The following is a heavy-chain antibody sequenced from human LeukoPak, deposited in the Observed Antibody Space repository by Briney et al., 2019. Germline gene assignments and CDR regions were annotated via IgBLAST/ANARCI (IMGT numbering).Heavy chain of an antibody. CDR3: ARGRSMAVLNYLDY. D-gene: IGHD6-6*01. CDR2: IIPSFRTT. Sequence: GASVKVSCKASGDTFSNHPISWVRQAPGQGLEWMGGIIPSFRTTNYAQKFQGRVTISTDKSTSTAYMELSSLRSDDTAVYYCARGRSMAVLNYLDYWGQGTLVTVSS. V-gene: IGHV1-69*05. J-gene: IGHJ4*02. CDR1: GDTFSNHP.